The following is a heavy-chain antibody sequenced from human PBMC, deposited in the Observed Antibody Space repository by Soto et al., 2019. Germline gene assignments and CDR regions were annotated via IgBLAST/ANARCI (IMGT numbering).Heavy chain of an antibody. CDR2: MSFDGSIK. CDR1: GFIFSSYG. V-gene: IGHV3-30*03. Sequence: QVQLVESGGGVVQPGRSLRLSCAASGFIFSSYGMNWVRQAPGKGLEWVAVMSFDGSIKYYADSVKGQFTISRDNSKNTLYLQMNSLRAEDTAVYYCATIAVPPAFDIWGQGTMVTVSS. CDR3: ATIAVPPAFDI. J-gene: IGHJ3*02. D-gene: IGHD6-19*01.